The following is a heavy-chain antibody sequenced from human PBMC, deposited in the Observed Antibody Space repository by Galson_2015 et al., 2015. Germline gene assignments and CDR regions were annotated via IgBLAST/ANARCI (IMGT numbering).Heavy chain of an antibody. CDR3: AKDLGRGGFHRMDV. CDR1: EFTFGNYA. J-gene: IGHJ6*01. D-gene: IGHD5-12*01. Sequence: SLRLSCAASEFTFGNYAMSWVRQAPGKGLEWISGISGSGGSTYYADSVKGRFTISRGNSKNTLYLQMNSLRAEDTAVYYCAKDLGRGGFHRMDVWGQRTTVSVSS. V-gene: IGHV3-23*01. CDR2: ISGSGGST.